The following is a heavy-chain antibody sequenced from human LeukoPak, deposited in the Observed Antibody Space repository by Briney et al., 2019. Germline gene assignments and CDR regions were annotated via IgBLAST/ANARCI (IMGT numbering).Heavy chain of an antibody. J-gene: IGHJ4*02. V-gene: IGHV4-34*01. CDR1: GGSFSGYY. CDR2: INHSGST. D-gene: IGHD3-3*01. CDR3: ASSGVEDYDFWSGPDY. Sequence: SETLSLTCAVYGGSFSGYYWSWIRQPPGKGLEWIGEINHSGSTNYNPSLKSRVTISVDTSKNQFSLKLSSVTAADTAVYYCASSGVEDYDFWSGPDYWAREPWSPSPQ.